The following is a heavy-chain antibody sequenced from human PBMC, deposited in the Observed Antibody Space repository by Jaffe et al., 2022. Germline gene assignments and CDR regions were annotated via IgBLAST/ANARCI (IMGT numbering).Heavy chain of an antibody. J-gene: IGHJ3*02. V-gene: IGHV1-46*01. D-gene: IGHD3-22*01. Sequence: QVQLVQSGAEVKKPGASVKVSCKASGYTFTSYYMHWVRQAPGQGLEWMGIINPSGGSTSYAQKFQGRVTMTRDTSTSTVYMELSSLRSEDTAVYYCARGGFRGYYDSSGSLGTLTAFDIWGQGTMVTVSS. CDR1: GYTFTSYY. CDR3: ARGGFRGYYDSSGSLGTLTAFDI. CDR2: INPSGGST.